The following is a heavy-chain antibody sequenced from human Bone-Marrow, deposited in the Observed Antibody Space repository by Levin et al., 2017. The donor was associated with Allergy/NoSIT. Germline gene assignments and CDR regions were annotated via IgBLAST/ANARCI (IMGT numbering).Heavy chain of an antibody. D-gene: IGHD1-26*01. CDR3: ARARYSGSSGKGDYFDY. CDR1: GGSISSSSYY. CDR2: IYYSGST. J-gene: IGHJ4*02. V-gene: IGHV4-39*07. Sequence: KPSETLSLTCTVSGGSISSSSYYWGWIRQPPGKGLEWIGSIYYSGSTYYNPSLKSRVTISVDTSKNQFSLKLSSVTAADTAVYYCARARYSGSSGKGDYFDYWGQGTLVTVSS.